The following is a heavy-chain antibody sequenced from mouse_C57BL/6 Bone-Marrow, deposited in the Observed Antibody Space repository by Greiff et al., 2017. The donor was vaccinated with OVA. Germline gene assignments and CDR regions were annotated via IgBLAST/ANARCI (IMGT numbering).Heavy chain of an antibody. Sequence: DVLLVASGGDLVKPGGSLKLSCAASGFTFSSYGMSWVRQTPDKRLEWVGTISSGGSYTYYPDSVKGRFTFSSDNANNTLYLQMSSLKSEDTTMYYCARHYYGSSLGDWGQGTTLTVSS. J-gene: IGHJ2*01. D-gene: IGHD1-1*01. V-gene: IGHV5-6*01. CDR1: GFTFSSYG. CDR2: ISSGGSYT. CDR3: ARHYYGSSLGD.